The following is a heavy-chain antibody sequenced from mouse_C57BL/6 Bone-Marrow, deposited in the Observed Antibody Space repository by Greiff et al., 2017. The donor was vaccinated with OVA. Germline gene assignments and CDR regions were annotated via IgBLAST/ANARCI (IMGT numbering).Heavy chain of an antibody. CDR2: ILPGSGST. J-gene: IGHJ4*01. CDR3: ARYRVLRARDE. D-gene: IGHD1-1*01. CDR1: GYTFTGYW. Sequence: QVQLQQSGAELMKPGASVKLSCKATGYTFTGYWIDWVKQRPGHGLEWIGEILPGSGSTNYNEKFKGKATFTADKSSNTAYMQLSRLTTEDSAIHYCARYRVLRARDEGGKGTPVTASP. V-gene: IGHV1-9*01.